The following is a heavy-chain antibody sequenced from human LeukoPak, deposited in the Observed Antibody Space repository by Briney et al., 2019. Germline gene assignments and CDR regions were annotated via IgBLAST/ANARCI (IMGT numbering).Heavy chain of an antibody. CDR2: IYYSGST. J-gene: IGHJ5*02. Sequence: SQTLSLTCTVSGGSISSGGYYWSWIRQHPGKGLEWIGYIYYSGSTYYNPSLKSRVTISVDTSKNQFSLKLSSVTAADTAVYYCARVPYYDSSGYYPGPPRRSNWFDPWGQGTLVTVSS. CDR3: ARVPYYDSSGYYPGPPRRSNWFDP. V-gene: IGHV4-31*03. CDR1: GGSISSGGYY. D-gene: IGHD3-22*01.